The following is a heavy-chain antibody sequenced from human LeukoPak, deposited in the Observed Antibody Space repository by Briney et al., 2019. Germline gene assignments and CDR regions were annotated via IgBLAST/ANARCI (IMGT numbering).Heavy chain of an antibody. CDR2: IYPGDSDT. Sequence: NPGASLKISCKGSDSIFTSYWIGWVRQLPGKGLEWMGIIYPGDSDTRYSPSFQGQVAISADKSISTAYLQWSSLKASDTAMYYCGRRQSSGWFDYWGQGTPVTVSS. J-gene: IGHJ5*01. D-gene: IGHD6-19*01. V-gene: IGHV5-51*01. CDR3: GRRQSSGWFDY. CDR1: DSIFTSYW.